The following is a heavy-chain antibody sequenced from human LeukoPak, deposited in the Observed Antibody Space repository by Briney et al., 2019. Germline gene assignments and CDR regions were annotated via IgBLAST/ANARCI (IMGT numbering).Heavy chain of an antibody. Sequence: GGSLRLSCAAYGFTFSSYWMSWVRQAPGKGLEWVSVIYSGGSTYYADSVKGRFSISRDNSKNTLYLQMSSLRAEDTAVYYCARTGIVGATSGAFDIWGQGTMVTVSS. CDR2: IYSGGST. D-gene: IGHD1-26*01. J-gene: IGHJ3*02. CDR3: ARTGIVGATSGAFDI. V-gene: IGHV3-53*01. CDR1: GFTFSSYW.